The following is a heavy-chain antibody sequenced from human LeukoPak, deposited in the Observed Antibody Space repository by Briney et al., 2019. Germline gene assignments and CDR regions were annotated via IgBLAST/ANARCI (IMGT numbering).Heavy chain of an antibody. J-gene: IGHJ3*02. D-gene: IGHD2-15*01. Sequence: GESLQISCKGSGYRFSYYWIAWMRQMPGKGLEWMGNTYPDDSDPRYSPSFQGQVTISADQSINTAYLQWSSLKASDTAMYYCATTVLIAATTSEDAFDIWGQGTMVTVSS. V-gene: IGHV5-51*01. CDR3: ATTVLIAATTSEDAFDI. CDR2: TYPDDSDP. CDR1: GYRFSYYW.